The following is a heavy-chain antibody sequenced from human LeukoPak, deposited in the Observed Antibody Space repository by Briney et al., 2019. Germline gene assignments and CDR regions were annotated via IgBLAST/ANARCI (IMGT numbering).Heavy chain of an antibody. J-gene: IGHJ6*03. Sequence: GASVKVSCKASGYTFTSYGISWVRQAPGQGLEWMGWISAYNGNTNYAQKLQGRVTMTTDTSTSTAYMELRSLRSDDTAVYYCAREFADVLRFLESYMDVWGKGTTVTVSS. D-gene: IGHD3-3*01. V-gene: IGHV1-18*01. CDR3: AREFADVLRFLESYMDV. CDR1: GYTFTSYG. CDR2: ISAYNGNT.